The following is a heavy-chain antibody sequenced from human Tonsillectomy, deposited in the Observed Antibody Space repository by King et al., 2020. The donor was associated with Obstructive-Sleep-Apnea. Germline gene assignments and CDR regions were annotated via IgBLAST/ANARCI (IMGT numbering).Heavy chain of an antibody. CDR2: IYYSGST. CDR1: GGSISSGGYY. CDR3: ASGGSSGEDWYFDL. V-gene: IGHV4-31*03. Sequence: LQLQESGPGLVKPSQTLSLTCTVSGGSISSGGYYLSWIRQHPGKGLEWIGYIYYSGSTYYNPSLKSRVTISVDTSKNQFSLKLSSVTAADTAVYYCASGGSSGEDWYFDLWGRGTLVTVSS. J-gene: IGHJ2*01. D-gene: IGHD1-26*01.